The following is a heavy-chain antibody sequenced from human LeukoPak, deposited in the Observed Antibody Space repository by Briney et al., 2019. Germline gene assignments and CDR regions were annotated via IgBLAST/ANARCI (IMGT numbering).Heavy chain of an antibody. CDR3: ARGSRFLEWLLYEVLNY. J-gene: IGHJ4*02. D-gene: IGHD3-3*01. V-gene: IGHV1-2*02. CDR1: GYTFTGYY. CDR2: INPNSGGT. Sequence: ASVKVSCKASGYTFTGYYMHWVRQAPGQGLEWMGWINPNSGGTNYAQKFQSRVTMTRDTSISTAYMELSRLRFDDTAVYYCARGSRFLEWLLYEVLNYWGQGTLVTVSS.